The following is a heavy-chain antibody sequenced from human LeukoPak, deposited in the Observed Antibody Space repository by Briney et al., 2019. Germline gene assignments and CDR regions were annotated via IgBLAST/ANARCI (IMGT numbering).Heavy chain of an antibody. CDR1: GYSISSGYH. J-gene: IGHJ4*02. D-gene: IGHD6-19*01. CDR3: ARANGYSSGWYVVPYYFDY. CDR2: IYHSGST. Sequence: SETLSLTCTVSGYSISSGYHWGWIRQPPGKGLEWIGSIYHSGSTYYNPSLKSRVTISVDTSKNQFSLKLSSVTAADTAVYYCARANGYSSGWYVVPYYFDYWGQGTLVTVSS. V-gene: IGHV4-38-2*02.